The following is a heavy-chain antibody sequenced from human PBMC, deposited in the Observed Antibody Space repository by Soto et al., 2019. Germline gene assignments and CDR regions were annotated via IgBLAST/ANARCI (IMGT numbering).Heavy chain of an antibody. CDR3: ARGGRTIFDY. CDR1: GFTFSSYW. D-gene: IGHD3-9*01. CDR2: INIDGNRI. V-gene: IGHV3-74*01. Sequence: PGGSLRLSCAASGFTFSSYWMHWVRQAPGKGLVWVSRINIDGNRINYADSVKGRCTISRDNAKNTLYMQVNSLRDEDTAVYYCARGGRTIFDYWGQGTLVTVSS. J-gene: IGHJ4*02.